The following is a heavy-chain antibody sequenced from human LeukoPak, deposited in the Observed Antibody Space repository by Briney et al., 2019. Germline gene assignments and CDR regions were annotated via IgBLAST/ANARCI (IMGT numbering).Heavy chain of an antibody. CDR2: INPNSGGT. CDR1: GYTFTGCY. J-gene: IGHJ4*02. Sequence: ASVKVSCKASGYTFTGCYMHWVRQAPGQGLEWMGWINPNSGGTNYAQKFQGRVTVTRDTSISTAYMELTRLRSDDTAVYYCARERYYGSGSVYNRIDYWGQGTLVTVSS. D-gene: IGHD3-10*01. V-gene: IGHV1-2*02. CDR3: ARERYYGSGSVYNRIDY.